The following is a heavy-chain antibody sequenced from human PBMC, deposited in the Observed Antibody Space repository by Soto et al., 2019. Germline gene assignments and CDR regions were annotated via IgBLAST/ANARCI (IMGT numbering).Heavy chain of an antibody. CDR3: ARDQYATGWFDP. CDR2: ISYDGSNK. Sequence: GGSLRLSCAASGFTFSSYAMHWVRQAPGKGLEWVAVISYDGSNKYYADSVKGRFTISRDNSKNTLYLQMNSLRAEDTAVYYCARDQYATGWFDPWGQGTLVTVSS. CDR1: GFTFSSYA. J-gene: IGHJ5*02. D-gene: IGHD2-2*01. V-gene: IGHV3-30-3*01.